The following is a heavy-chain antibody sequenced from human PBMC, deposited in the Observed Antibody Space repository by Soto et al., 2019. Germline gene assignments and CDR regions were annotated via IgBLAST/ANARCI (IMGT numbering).Heavy chain of an antibody. V-gene: IGHV1-69*12. CDR2: IIPVFGTA. J-gene: IGHJ3*02. CDR1: GATLDTFINFG. Sequence: QVQLVQSGAEVKKPGSSVKVSCKASGATLDTFINFGVTWVRRAPGQGLEWMGGIIPVFGTAHYAQKFQGRLTISADESTSTAYTELRSLRSEDTAVYYCARGSVTVILVLMYDVLEIWGQGTMVTLSS. D-gene: IGHD4-17*01. CDR3: ARGSVTVILVLMYDVLEI.